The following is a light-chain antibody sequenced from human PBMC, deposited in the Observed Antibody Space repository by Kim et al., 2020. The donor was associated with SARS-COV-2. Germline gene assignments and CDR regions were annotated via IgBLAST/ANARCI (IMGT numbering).Light chain of an antibody. CDR1: ESIDRW. V-gene: IGKV1-5*01. CDR3: QQYLSSSPSVS. J-gene: IGKJ4*01. Sequence: VGDRVTITCRASESIDRWLAWYQQKPWKAPKLLIYYASSLESGVPSRFSGSGSGTEFTLTISSLQPDDFATYFCQQYLSSSPSVSFGGGTKVDIK. CDR2: YAS.